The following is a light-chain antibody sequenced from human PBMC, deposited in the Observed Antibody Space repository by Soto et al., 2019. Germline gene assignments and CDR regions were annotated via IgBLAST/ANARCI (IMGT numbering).Light chain of an antibody. J-gene: IGLJ1*01. Sequence: QSALTQPPSVSGAPGQRVTISCTGSSSNIGAGYDVHWYQQLPGTAPKLLIYGNSNRPSGVPDRFSGSKSGTSASLAITGLQAEVEADYYCQSYDSSLSGFYVFGTGTKLTVL. CDR3: QSYDSSLSGFYV. CDR2: GNS. CDR1: SSNIGAGYD. V-gene: IGLV1-40*01.